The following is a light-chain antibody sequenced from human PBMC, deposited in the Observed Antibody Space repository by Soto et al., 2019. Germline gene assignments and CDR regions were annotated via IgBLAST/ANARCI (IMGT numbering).Light chain of an antibody. CDR2: DAS. CDR3: KQYDNLPN. V-gene: IGKV1-33*01. CDR1: QGISNY. Sequence: DIQMTHSPSSLSASVLDRVTITFRASQGISNYLAWYQQKPGKAPKLLIYDASNLETGVPSRFSGSGSGTDFTFTISSLQPEDIATYYCKQYDNLPNFGGGTKVDIK. J-gene: IGKJ4*01.